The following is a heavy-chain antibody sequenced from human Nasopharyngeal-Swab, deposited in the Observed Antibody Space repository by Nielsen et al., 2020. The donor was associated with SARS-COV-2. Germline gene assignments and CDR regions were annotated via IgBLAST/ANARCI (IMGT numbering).Heavy chain of an antibody. D-gene: IGHD3-16*01. V-gene: IGHV3-7*01. CDR2: IKQDGSEK. CDR3: SRHDEGEDY. J-gene: IGHJ4*02. Sequence: GESLKISCAASRFTFSSYWMSWVRQAPGKGLEWVANIKQDGSEKYYVDSVKGRFTISRDNAKNSLYLQMNSLRAEDTAVYYCSRHDEGEDYWGQGTLVTVSS. CDR1: RFTFSSYW.